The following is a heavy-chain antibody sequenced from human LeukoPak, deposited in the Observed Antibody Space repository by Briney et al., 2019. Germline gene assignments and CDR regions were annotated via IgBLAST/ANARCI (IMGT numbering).Heavy chain of an antibody. V-gene: IGHV3-23*01. CDR3: VTEEQQLDTGY. CDR1: GFTFSSYA. J-gene: IGHJ4*02. CDR2: ISGSGGST. D-gene: IGHD6-13*01. Sequence: GGSLRLSCAASGFTFSSYAMSWVRQAPGKGLEWVSAISGSGGSTYYADSVKGRFTISRDNSKNTLYLQMSSLRAEDTAVYYCVTEEQQLDTGYWGQGTLVTVSS.